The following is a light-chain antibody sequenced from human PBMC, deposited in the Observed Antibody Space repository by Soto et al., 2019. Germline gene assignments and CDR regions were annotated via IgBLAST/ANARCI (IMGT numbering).Light chain of an antibody. CDR2: DVI. V-gene: IGLV2-11*01. Sequence: QSVLTQPRAVSGSPGRSVTISCTGTSSHVGGYNYVSWYQQHPGKAPKLIIYDVIKRPSGVPDRFSGSKSGNTASLTISGLQPEDEADYYCCSYAGSYTYVFGTGTKVTVL. J-gene: IGLJ1*01. CDR1: SSHVGGYNY. CDR3: CSYAGSYTYV.